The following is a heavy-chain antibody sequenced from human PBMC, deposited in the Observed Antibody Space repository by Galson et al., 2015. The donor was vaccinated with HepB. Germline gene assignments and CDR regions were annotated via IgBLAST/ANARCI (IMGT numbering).Heavy chain of an antibody. Sequence: SLRLSCAASGFPFSSCTMGWVRQAPGKGLEWVSSISGSSTYIYYADSVEGRFTISRDKTKNSLYLQLNSLRAEDTALYFCATETEAVAGQCFWGQGTLVTVSS. J-gene: IGHJ4*02. V-gene: IGHV3-21*01. CDR2: ISGSSTYI. D-gene: IGHD6-19*01. CDR3: ATETEAVAGQCF. CDR1: GFPFSSCT.